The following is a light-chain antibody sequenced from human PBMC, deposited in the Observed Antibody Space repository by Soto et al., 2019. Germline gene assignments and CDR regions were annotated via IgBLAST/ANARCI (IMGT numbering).Light chain of an antibody. Sequence: DVVMTQSPASLPFTLRPPSSISCKSSQSLLHSDGKTYLYWYLQKPGQPPQLLIYEVSNRFSGVPDRFSGSGSGTDFTLKISRVEAEDVGVYYCMQSIQLPLTFGGGTKVDIK. CDR3: MQSIQLPLT. J-gene: IGKJ4*01. V-gene: IGKV2D-29*01. CDR1: QSLLHSDGKTY. CDR2: EVS.